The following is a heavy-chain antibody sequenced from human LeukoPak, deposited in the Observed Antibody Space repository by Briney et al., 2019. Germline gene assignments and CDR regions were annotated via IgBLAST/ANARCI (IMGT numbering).Heavy chain of an antibody. V-gene: IGHV1-69*05. D-gene: IGHD6-6*01. CDR3: ARSGVAAFSFDY. Sequence: SVKVSCKASGGTFSSYVISWVRQAPGQGLEWMGGIIPIFGTANYAQKFQGRVTITTDESTSTAYMELSSLRSEDTAVYYCARSGVAAFSFDYWGQGTLVTVSS. CDR2: IIPIFGTA. J-gene: IGHJ4*02. CDR1: GGTFSSYV.